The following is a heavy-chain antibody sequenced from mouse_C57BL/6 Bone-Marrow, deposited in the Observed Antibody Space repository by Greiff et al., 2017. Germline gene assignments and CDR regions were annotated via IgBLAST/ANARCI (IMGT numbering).Heavy chain of an antibody. Sequence: VQLQQPGAELVKPGASVKMSCKASGYTFTSYWITWVKQRPGQGLEWIGDIYPGSGSTNYNEKFKSKATLTVDTSSSTAYMQLSSLTSEDSAVYYCAREGGTYYSNCDFGYWGQGTTLTVSS. J-gene: IGHJ2*01. CDR3: AREGGTYYSNCDFGY. V-gene: IGHV1-55*01. CDR1: GYTFTSYW. CDR2: IYPGSGST. D-gene: IGHD2-5*01.